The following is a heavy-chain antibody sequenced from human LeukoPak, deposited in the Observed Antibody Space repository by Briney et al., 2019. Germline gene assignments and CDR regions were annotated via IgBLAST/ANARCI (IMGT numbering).Heavy chain of an antibody. Sequence: GGSLRLSCAVSGITLSNYGMSWVRQAPGKGLEWVAGISDSGGRTNYADSVKGRFTISRDNPKNTIYLQMTSPRAEDTAVYFCAKRGVVIRVILVGFHKEAYYFDSWGQGALVTVSS. CDR1: GITLSNYG. V-gene: IGHV3-23*01. D-gene: IGHD3-22*01. J-gene: IGHJ4*02. CDR2: ISDSGGRT. CDR3: AKRGVVIRVILVGFHKEAYYFDS.